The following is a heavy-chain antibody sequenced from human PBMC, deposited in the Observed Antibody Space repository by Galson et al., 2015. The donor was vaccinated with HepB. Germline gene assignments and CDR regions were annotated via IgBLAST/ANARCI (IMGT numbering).Heavy chain of an antibody. J-gene: IGHJ4*02. V-gene: IGHV4-31*03. CDR3: ARGSEDNYGSFDY. Sequence: LSLTCTVSGGSLGIGYYYWSWIRQHPGKGLEWIGYTHYSGSTYYNPSLRGRLTISEGMSKNQFSLKLSSVTAADTAIYYCARGSEDNYGSFDYWGQGTLVTVSS. D-gene: IGHD3-10*01. CDR1: GGSLGIGYYY. CDR2: THYSGST.